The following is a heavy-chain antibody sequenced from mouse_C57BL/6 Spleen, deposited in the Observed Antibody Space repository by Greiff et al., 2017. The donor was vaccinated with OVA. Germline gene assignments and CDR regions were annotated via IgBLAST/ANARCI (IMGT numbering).Heavy chain of an antibody. CDR2: ISYSGST. CDR1: GYSITSDY. J-gene: IGHJ2*01. V-gene: IGHV3-8*01. D-gene: IGHD2-5*01. CDR3: ASAASYSNYFDY. Sequence: EVHLVESGPGLAKPSQSLSLSCSVTGYSITSDYWNWIRKFPGNKLEYMGYISYSGSTYYNPSLKSRISITRDTSKNQKFRYLNSVTNEDAATYCCASAASYSNYFDYWGQGTTLTVSA.